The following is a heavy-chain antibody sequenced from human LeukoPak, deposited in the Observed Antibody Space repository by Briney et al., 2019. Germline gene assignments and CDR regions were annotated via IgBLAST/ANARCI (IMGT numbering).Heavy chain of an antibody. CDR2: IYHSGST. D-gene: IGHD6-13*01. CDR1: DGSISSGGYS. J-gene: IGHJ3*01. CDR3: ARHDGSSWYYAFDV. Sequence: PSETLSLTCAVSDGSISSGGYSWSWIRQPPGKGLEWIGYIYHSGSTYYNPSLKSRVTISVDRSKNQFSLKLSSVTAADTAVYYCARHDGSSWYYAFDVWGQGTMVTVSS. V-gene: IGHV4-30-2*01.